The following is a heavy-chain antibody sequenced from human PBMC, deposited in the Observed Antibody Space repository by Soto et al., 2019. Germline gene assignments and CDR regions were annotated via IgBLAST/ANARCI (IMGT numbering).Heavy chain of an antibody. J-gene: IGHJ6*02. D-gene: IGHD5-12*01. CDR1: GYIFSSYY. V-gene: IGHV1-46*01. Sequence: ASVNVSCTASGYIFSSYYRHWVRLAPGQGLEWMGIINPSGGSTSYAQKFQGRVTMTRDTSTSTVYMELSSLRSEDTAVYYCARDREMATNYYYYGMDVWGQGTTVTVSS. CDR2: INPSGGST. CDR3: ARDREMATNYYYYGMDV.